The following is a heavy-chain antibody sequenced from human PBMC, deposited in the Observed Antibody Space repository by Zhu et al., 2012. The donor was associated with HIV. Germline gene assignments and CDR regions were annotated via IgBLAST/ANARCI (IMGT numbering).Heavy chain of an antibody. CDR3: ARHVGVKYRFYQYMDS. CDR2: IYHSGST. V-gene: IGHV4-38-2*01. Sequence: QVQLQESGPGLVKPSETLSLTCAVSGYSISSGYYWGWIRQPPGRGLERIGIIYHSGSTSYNPSLKSRVTISVDTSKNQFLPEAELCDRRRHGRLYCARHVGVKYRFYQYMDSGAGGTTVTVSS. CDR1: GYSISSGYY. D-gene: IGHD3-10*01. J-gene: IGHJ6*03.